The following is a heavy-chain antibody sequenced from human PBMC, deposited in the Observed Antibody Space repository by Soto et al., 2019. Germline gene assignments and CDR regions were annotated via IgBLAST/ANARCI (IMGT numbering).Heavy chain of an antibody. CDR2: IYYSGST. CDR3: ARTTYYDILTGYRHPDAFDI. CDR1: GGSISSYY. D-gene: IGHD3-9*01. J-gene: IGHJ3*02. Sequence: SETLSLTCTVSGGSISSYYWSWIRQPPGEGLEWIGYIYYSGSTNYNPSLKSRVTISVDASKNQFSLKLSSVTAADTAVYYCARTTYYDILTGYRHPDAFDIWGQGTMVTVSS. V-gene: IGHV4-59*01.